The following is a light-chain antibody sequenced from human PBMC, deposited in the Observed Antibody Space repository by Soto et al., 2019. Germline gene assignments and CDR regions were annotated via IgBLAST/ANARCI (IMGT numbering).Light chain of an antibody. CDR1: QSVSSSY. Sequence: EIVLTQSPGTLSLSPGEIATLSCRASQSVSSSYLAWYQQKPGQAPRLLIYATSSRATGIPDRFSGSGSGTDFTLTISSLDPEDFAVYYCQQYGGSRWTFGQGTKVDIK. V-gene: IGKV3-20*01. J-gene: IGKJ1*01. CDR3: QQYGGSRWT. CDR2: ATS.